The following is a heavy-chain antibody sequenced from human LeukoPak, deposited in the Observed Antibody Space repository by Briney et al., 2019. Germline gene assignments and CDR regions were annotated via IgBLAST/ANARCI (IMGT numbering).Heavy chain of an antibody. D-gene: IGHD3-3*01. J-gene: IGHJ4*02. CDR2: IDNAGSIT. CDR1: GFTFSSYA. CDR3: AREGNYDFWSGSSYYFDY. Sequence: GGSLRLSCAASGFTFSSYAMSWVRQAPGKGLVWVSRIDNAGSITTYADSVKGRFTISRDNAENTLYLQMNSLRVEDTAVYYCAREGNYDFWSGSSYYFDYWGQGPLVTVSS. V-gene: IGHV3-74*03.